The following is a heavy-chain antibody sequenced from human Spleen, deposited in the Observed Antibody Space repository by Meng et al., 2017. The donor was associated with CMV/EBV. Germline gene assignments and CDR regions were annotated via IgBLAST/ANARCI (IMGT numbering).Heavy chain of an antibody. CDR3: AKAVDTAMASPIDY. CDR2: ISWNSGSI. CDR1: GFTFSGSA. D-gene: IGHD5-18*01. J-gene: IGHJ4*02. V-gene: IGHV3-9*01. Sequence: GGSLRLSCAASGFTFSGSAMHWVRQASGKGLEWVSGISWNSGSIGYADSVKGRFTISRDNAKNSLYLQMNSLRAEDTALYYCAKAVDTAMASPIDYWGQGTLVTVSS.